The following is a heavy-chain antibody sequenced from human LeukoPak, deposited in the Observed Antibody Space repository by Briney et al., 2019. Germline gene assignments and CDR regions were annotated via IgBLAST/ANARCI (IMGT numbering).Heavy chain of an antibody. CDR1: GFTFTNYA. Sequence: GRSLRLSCAASGFTFTNYAMHWVRQAPGKGLEWVAVISVDGSNKFYAGSVRGRCAISRDNSKNTMSLQMNSLRAEDMALYYCARGSCSSTSCPEGEYWGQGTLVNVSS. CDR3: ARGSCSSTSCPEGEY. D-gene: IGHD2-2*01. V-gene: IGHV3-30*09. J-gene: IGHJ4*02. CDR2: ISVDGSNK.